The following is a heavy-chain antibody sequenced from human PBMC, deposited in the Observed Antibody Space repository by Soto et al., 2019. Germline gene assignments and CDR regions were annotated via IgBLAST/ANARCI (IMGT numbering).Heavy chain of an antibody. CDR2: MDPYRGNT. Sequence: GASVKVSCKTSGYTFTNYALSWVRQATGQGREWMGWMDPYRGNTAYAQKFQGRVSMTRSTSITTAYLELSNLNYEDTAVYYCVRGHQHSGIYTGDSWGQGTLVTVSS. J-gene: IGHJ4*02. V-gene: IGHV1-8*02. CDR3: VRGHQHSGIYTGDS. CDR1: GYTFTNYA. D-gene: IGHD1-26*01.